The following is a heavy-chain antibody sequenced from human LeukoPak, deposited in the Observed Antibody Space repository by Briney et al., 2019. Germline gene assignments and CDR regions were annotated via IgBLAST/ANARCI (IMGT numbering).Heavy chain of an antibody. CDR1: GGSISSYY. CDR3: ARGSYDSSGYARFDP. Sequence: SETLSLTCTVSGGSISSYYWSWIRQPPGKGLEWIGYIYYSGSTNYNPSLKSRVTTSVDTSKNQFSLKLSSVTAADTAVYYCARGSYDSSGYARFDPWGRGTLVTVSS. V-gene: IGHV4-59*01. J-gene: IGHJ5*02. CDR2: IYYSGST. D-gene: IGHD3-22*01.